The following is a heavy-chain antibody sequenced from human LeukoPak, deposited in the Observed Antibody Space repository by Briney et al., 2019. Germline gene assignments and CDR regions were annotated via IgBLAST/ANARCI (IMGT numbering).Heavy chain of an antibody. V-gene: IGHV4-4*07. CDR2: IYSSGST. CDR3: AREYFQH. Sequence: SETLSLTCTVSGGSISYFYWTWIRQSAGKGLEYIGRIYSSGSTNYNPSLGSRVSMSVDTSKNQFSLNMTSVTAADTAVYYCAREYFQHWGQGTLVTVSS. J-gene: IGHJ1*01. CDR1: GGSISYFY.